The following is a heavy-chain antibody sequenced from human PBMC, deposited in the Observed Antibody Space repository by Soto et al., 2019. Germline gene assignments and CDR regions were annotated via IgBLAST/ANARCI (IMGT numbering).Heavy chain of an antibody. CDR2: INPNTGNP. CDR1: GYNFNSHS. D-gene: IGHD1-26*01. V-gene: IGHV7-4-1*01. J-gene: IGHJ4*02. Sequence: QVQWVQSGSESMQPGASVKVSCKGSGYNFNSHSLNGLRQAPGKGLEWMGGINPNTGNPTYEKGFTGRFVFSVDTSGSTVYLQIFSLKADDYAVDYWARDRASGSFDYWGQGTLFTVSS. CDR3: ARDRASGSFDY.